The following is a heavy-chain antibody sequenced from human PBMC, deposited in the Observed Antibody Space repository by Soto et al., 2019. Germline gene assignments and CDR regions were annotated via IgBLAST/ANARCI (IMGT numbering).Heavy chain of an antibody. J-gene: IGHJ5*02. D-gene: IGHD3-16*02. Sequence: ASVKVSCKASGYTFTSYAMHWVRQAPGQRLEWMGWVNAGNGNTKYSQKFQGRVTITRDTSASTAYMELSSLRSEDTAVYYCARDGGITFGGVIVLRNWFDPWGQGTLVTVSS. CDR1: GYTFTSYA. CDR3: ARDGGITFGGVIVLRNWFDP. CDR2: VNAGNGNT. V-gene: IGHV1-3*01.